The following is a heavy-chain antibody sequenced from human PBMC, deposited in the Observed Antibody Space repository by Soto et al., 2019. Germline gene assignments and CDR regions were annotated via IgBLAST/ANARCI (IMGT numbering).Heavy chain of an antibody. CDR1: GYTLTELS. V-gene: IGHV3-33*01. CDR2: IWYDGSNK. Sequence: SCKVSGYTLTELSMHWVRQAPGKGLEWVAVIWYDGSNKYYADSVKGRFTISRDNSKNTLYLQMNSLRAEDTALYYCARDIGIAAADTPPLQLFDPWGQGTLVTVSS. J-gene: IGHJ5*02. D-gene: IGHD6-13*01. CDR3: ARDIGIAAADTPPLQLFDP.